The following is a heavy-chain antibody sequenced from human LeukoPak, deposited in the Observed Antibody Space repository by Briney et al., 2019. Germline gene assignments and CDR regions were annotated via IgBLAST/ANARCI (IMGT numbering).Heavy chain of an antibody. Sequence: KPSETLSLTCTVSGGSVSSGSYYWSWIRQPPGKGLEWIGYIYYRGSTNYNPSLKSRVTISVDTSKNQFSLKVRSVTAADTAVYYCARGATYFDYWGQGTLVTVS. CDR2: IYYRGST. V-gene: IGHV4-61*01. CDR3: ARGATYFDY. CDR1: GGSVSSGSYY. J-gene: IGHJ4*02. D-gene: IGHD5-12*01.